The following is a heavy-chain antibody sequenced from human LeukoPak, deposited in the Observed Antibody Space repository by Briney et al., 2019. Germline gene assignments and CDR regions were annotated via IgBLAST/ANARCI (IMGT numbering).Heavy chain of an antibody. CDR2: MNPDSGKT. J-gene: IGHJ4*02. D-gene: IGHD1-20*01. CDR1: GYTFTNFD. Sequence: ASVKVSCKASGYTFTNFDINWVRQATGQGLEWMGWMNPDSGKTGSAQIFQGRVTMTRNTSISTAYMELSSLTSEDTAVYFCARAGYNWNDFGYWGQGTLVTVSS. CDR3: ARAGYNWNDFGY. V-gene: IGHV1-8*01.